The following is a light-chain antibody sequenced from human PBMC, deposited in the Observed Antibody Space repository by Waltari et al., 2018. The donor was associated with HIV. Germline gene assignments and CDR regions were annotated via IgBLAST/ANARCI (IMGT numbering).Light chain of an antibody. CDR1: SSDVGGYTY. CDR2: EIS. CDR3: SSYTRSNQV. J-gene: IGLJ1*01. Sequence: QSALTQPTSVSGSPGQSITIPCTATSSDVGGYTYFSWYQQHPGKAPKLMIYEISNRPSGVSNRFSGSKSGNTASLTISGPQAEDEAYYYCSSYTRSNQVFGTGTKVTVL. V-gene: IGLV2-14*01.